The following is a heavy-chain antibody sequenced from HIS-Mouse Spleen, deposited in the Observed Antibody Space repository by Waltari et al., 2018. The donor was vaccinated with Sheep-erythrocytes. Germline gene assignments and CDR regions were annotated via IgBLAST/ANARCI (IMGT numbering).Heavy chain of an antibody. V-gene: IGHV4-39*07. Sequence: QLQLQESGPGLVKPSETLSLTCTVPGGSISSSSYYWVWIRQPPGKGLEWIGSIYYSGSTYYNPSLKSRVTISVDTSKNQFSLKLSSVTAADTAVYYCARDEGTYYDFWSGYPPSYYFDYWGQGTLVTVSS. CDR1: GGSISSSSYY. J-gene: IGHJ4*02. D-gene: IGHD3-3*01. CDR2: IYYSGST. CDR3: ARDEGTYYDFWSGYPPSYYFDY.